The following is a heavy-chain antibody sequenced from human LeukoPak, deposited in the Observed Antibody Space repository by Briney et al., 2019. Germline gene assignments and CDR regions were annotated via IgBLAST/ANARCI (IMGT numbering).Heavy chain of an antibody. CDR2: ISSSGSTI. CDR1: GFTFSSYE. J-gene: IGHJ6*03. CDR3: ARQEGSSWYEFVYYYYMDV. D-gene: IGHD6-13*01. V-gene: IGHV3-48*03. Sequence: GGSLRLSCAASGFTFSSYEMNWVRQAPGKGLEWVSYISSSGSTIYYADSVKGRFTISRDNAKNSLYLQMNSLRAEDTAVYYCARQEGSSWYEFVYYYYMDVWGKGTTVTVSS.